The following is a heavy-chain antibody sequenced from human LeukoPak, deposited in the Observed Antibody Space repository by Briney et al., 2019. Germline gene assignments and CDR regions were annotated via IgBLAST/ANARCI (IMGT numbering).Heavy chain of an antibody. V-gene: IGHV4-59*01. J-gene: IGHJ4*02. CDR3: VRVTKVRVGLIYYFDY. D-gene: IGHD3-10*01. Sequence: PSETLSLTCTVSGGSIGNDYLGWIRQPPGKGLEWICHIYNSWATNYNPSLKSRVTISVDTSKNHFSLKLTSVTAADTAVYYCVRVTKVRVGLIYYFDYCGQGTLVTVSS. CDR2: IYNSWAT. CDR1: GGSIGNDY.